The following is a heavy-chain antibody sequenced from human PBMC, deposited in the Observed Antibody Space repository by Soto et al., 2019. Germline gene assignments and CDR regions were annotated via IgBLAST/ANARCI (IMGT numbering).Heavy chain of an antibody. CDR3: ARVAGGSYSILPYYYYGMDV. V-gene: IGHV1-69*01. D-gene: IGHD4-4*01. J-gene: IGHJ6*02. CDR2: IIPIFGTA. CDR1: GGTFSSYA. Sequence: QVQLVQSGAEVKKPGSSVKVSCKASGGTFSSYAISWVRQAPGQGLEWMGGIIPIFGTANYAQKFQGRVTITAEESTRTAYMELSSLRSEDTAVYYCARVAGGSYSILPYYYYGMDVWGQGTTVTVSS.